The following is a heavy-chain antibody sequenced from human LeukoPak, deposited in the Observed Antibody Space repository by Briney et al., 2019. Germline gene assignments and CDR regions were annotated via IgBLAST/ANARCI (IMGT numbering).Heavy chain of an antibody. CDR1: GFTFSSYS. CDR2: ISSSSSYI. V-gene: IGHV3-21*01. D-gene: IGHD3-10*01. Sequence: GGSLRLSCAASGFTFSSYSMNWARQAPGKGLEWVSSISSSSSYIYYADSVKGRFTISRDNAKNSLYLQMNSLRAEDTAVYYCARGPRYGSGSYPADWGQGTLVTVSS. CDR3: ARGPRYGSGSYPAD. J-gene: IGHJ4*02.